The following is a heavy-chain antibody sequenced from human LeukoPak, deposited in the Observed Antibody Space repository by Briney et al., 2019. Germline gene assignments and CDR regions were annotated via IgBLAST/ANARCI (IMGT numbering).Heavy chain of an antibody. CDR1: GYTFTSYG. CDR2: ISTYNGDT. D-gene: IGHD3-22*01. V-gene: IGHV1-18*01. J-gene: IGHJ3*02. CDR3: ARGRYYDSSGYYSVDAFDI. Sequence: ASVKVSCKASGYTFTSYGVSWVRQAPGQGLEWMGWISTYNGDTDYAQKLQGRLTMTTDTSTSTAYMELRSLRSDDTAVYYCARGRYYDSSGYYSVDAFDIWGQGTMVTVSS.